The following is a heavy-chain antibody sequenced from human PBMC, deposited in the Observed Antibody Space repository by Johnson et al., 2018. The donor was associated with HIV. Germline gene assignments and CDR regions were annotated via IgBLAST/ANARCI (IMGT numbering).Heavy chain of an antibody. CDR3: ARGLSYYDRSGYWSVFDI. D-gene: IGHD3-22*01. J-gene: IGHJ3*02. V-gene: IGHV3-30-3*01. CDR1: GFTFSSYA. CDR2: ISYDGSKK. Sequence: QVQLVESGGGVVQPGRSLRLSCAASGFTFSSYAMHWVRQAPGKGLEWVAVISYDGSKKYYADSVKGRFTISRDNSKNTLHLQMNSLRAEDTAVYYCARGLSYYDRSGYWSVFDIWGQGTMVTVSS.